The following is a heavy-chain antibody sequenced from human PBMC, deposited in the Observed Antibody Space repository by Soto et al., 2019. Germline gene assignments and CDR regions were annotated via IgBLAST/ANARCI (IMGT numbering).Heavy chain of an antibody. CDR2: IYYSGST. CDR3: AGSPGDYYDSSGYPFDY. V-gene: IGHV4-59*01. CDR1: GGSISIYY. J-gene: IGHJ4*02. D-gene: IGHD3-22*01. Sequence: SETLSLTCTVSGGSISIYYWRWIRHPPGKGLEWIGYIYYSGSTNYNPSLKSQVTISVDTSKNQFSLKLSSVTAADTAVYYCAGSPGDYYDSSGYPFDYWGQGTLVTVSS.